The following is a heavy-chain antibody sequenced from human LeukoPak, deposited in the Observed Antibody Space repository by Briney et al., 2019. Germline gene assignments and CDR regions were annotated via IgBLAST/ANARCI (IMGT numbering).Heavy chain of an antibody. Sequence: SETLSLTCAVYGGSFSGYYWSWIRQPPGKGLEWIGEINHSGSTNYNPSLKSRVTISVDTSKNQFSLKLSSVTAADTAVYYCARDRGYYDSSGYYYPYYYYYYMDVWGKGTTVTVSS. CDR1: GGSFSGYY. J-gene: IGHJ6*03. CDR2: INHSGST. V-gene: IGHV4-34*01. D-gene: IGHD3-22*01. CDR3: ARDRGYYDSSGYYYPYYYYYYMDV.